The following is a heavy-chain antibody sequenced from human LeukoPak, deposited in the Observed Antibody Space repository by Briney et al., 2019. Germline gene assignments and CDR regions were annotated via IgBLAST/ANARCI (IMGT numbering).Heavy chain of an antibody. CDR3: ARDRSGYSSGYFDY. Sequence: RASETLSLTCTVSGGSISSGSYYWSWIRQPAGKGLEWIGRIYTSGSTNYNPSLKGRVTISVDTSKNQFSLKLSSVTAADSAVYYCARDRSGYSSGYFDYWGQGTLVTVSS. J-gene: IGHJ4*02. D-gene: IGHD5-18*01. CDR2: IYTSGST. CDR1: GGSISSGSYY. V-gene: IGHV4-61*02.